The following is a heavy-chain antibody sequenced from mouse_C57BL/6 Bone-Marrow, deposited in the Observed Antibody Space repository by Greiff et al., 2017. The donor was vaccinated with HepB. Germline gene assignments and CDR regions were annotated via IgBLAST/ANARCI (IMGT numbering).Heavy chain of an antibody. V-gene: IGHV5-17*01. CDR1: GFTFSDYG. CDR2: ISSGSSTI. Sequence: EVKLMESGGGLVKPGGSLKLSCAASGFTFSDYGMHWVRQAPEKGLEWVAYISSGSSTIYYADTVKGRFTISRDNAKNTLFLQMTSLRSEDTAMYYCARRDDGYRNFDYWGQGTTLTVSS. J-gene: IGHJ2*01. CDR3: ARRDDGYRNFDY. D-gene: IGHD2-3*01.